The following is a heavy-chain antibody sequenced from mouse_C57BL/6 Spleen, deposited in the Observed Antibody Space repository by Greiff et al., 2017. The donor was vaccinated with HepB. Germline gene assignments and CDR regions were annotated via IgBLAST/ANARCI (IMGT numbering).Heavy chain of an antibody. CDR3: ARAPNWAVFAV. J-gene: IGHJ3*01. D-gene: IGHD4-1*01. Sequence: EVKLMESGPGLVKPSQSLSLTCSVTGYSITSGYYWNWIRQFPGNKLEWMGYISYDGSNNYNPSLKNRISITRDTSKNQFFLKLNSVTIEDTATYYCARAPNWAVFAVWGQGTLGTVSA. CDR1: GYSITSGYY. V-gene: IGHV3-6*01. CDR2: ISYDGSN.